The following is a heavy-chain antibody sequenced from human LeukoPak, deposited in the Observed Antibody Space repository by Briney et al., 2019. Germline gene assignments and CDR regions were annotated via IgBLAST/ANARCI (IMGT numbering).Heavy chain of an antibody. CDR3: ARDRGYCSGGSCYRTLDY. CDR1: GGSISSSSYY. J-gene: IGHJ4*02. D-gene: IGHD2-15*01. CDR2: IYYSGST. Sequence: SETLSLTCTVSGGSISSSSYYWGWIRQPPGKGLEWIGSIYYSGSTKYNPSLKSRVTMSVDTSKNQFSLKLSSVTAADTAVYYCARDRGYCSGGSCYRTLDYWGQGTLVTVSS. V-gene: IGHV4-39*07.